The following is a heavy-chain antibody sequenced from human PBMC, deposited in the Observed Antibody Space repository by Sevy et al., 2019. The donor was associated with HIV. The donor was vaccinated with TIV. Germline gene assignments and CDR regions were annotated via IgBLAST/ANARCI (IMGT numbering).Heavy chain of an antibody. CDR1: GFSFSSYG. Sequence: GGSLRLSCAASGFSFSSYGMHWVSQAPGKGLEWVAVISYDGSNKYYADSVKGRFTISRDNSKNTLYLQMNSLRAEDTAVYYCARTMVTNYYYGMDVWGQGTTVTVSS. V-gene: IGHV3-30*03. D-gene: IGHD5-18*01. CDR2: ISYDGSNK. J-gene: IGHJ6*02. CDR3: ARTMVTNYYYGMDV.